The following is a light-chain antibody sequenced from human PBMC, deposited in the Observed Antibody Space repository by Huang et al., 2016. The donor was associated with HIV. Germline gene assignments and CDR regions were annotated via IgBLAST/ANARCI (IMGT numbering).Light chain of an antibody. J-gene: IGKJ1*01. CDR2: DAS. Sequence: EIVLTQSPGTLSLSPGERGTLSCRASQSVSSSYLAGYQQKPGQAPRLLIYDASRRASGIPGRFSGRGCGTDFTRTISRLEPEDFAVYYCQQYGTSPTFGQGTKVEI. CDR3: QQYGTSPT. CDR1: QSVSSSY. V-gene: IGKV3-20*01.